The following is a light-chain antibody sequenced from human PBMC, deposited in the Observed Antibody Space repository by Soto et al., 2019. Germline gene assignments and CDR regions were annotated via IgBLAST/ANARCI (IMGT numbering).Light chain of an antibody. CDR1: QSVSSY. V-gene: IGKV3-20*01. Sequence: EIVLTLSPGTLHLSPGERATLSSRATQSVSSYLAWYQQKPGQTPRLLIYGASARATGIPDRFSGSGSGTDYTLTISRLEPEDFAVYYCQQYGSSGTFGQGTKVDIK. J-gene: IGKJ1*01. CDR2: GAS. CDR3: QQYGSSGT.